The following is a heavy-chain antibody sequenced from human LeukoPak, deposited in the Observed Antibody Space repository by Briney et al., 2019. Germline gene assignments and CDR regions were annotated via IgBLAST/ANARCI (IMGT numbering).Heavy chain of an antibody. D-gene: IGHD6-13*01. J-gene: IGHJ5*02. V-gene: IGHV4-59*08. CDR3: ARLSAAGGSGWFDP. CDR2: IYYSGST. CDR1: GGSISSYY. Sequence: PSETLSLTCTVSGGSISSYYWSWIRQPPGKGLEWIGYIYYSGSTNYNPSLKSRVTISVDTSKNQFSLKLSSVTAADTAVYYCARLSAAGGSGWFDPWGQGTLVTVSS.